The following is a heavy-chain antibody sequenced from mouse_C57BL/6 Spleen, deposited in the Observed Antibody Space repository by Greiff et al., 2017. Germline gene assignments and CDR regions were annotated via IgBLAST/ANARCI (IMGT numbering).Heavy chain of an antibody. D-gene: IGHD2-5*01. CDR1: GYSITSGYY. CDR2: ISYDGSN. V-gene: IGHV3-6*01. J-gene: IGHJ2*01. CDR3: ARVSYYSNYWAFDY. Sequence: EVKLQESGPGLVKPSQSLSLTCSVTGYSITSGYYWNWIRQFPGNKLEWMGYISYDGSNNYNPSLKNRISITRDTSKNQFFLKLNSVTTEDTATYYCARVSYYSNYWAFDYWGQGTTLTVSS.